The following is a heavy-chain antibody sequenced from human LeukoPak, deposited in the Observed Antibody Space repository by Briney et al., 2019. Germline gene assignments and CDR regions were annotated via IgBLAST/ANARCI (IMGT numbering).Heavy chain of an antibody. CDR3: TTFSGWYPDPVYFQH. CDR1: GFTFSNAW. D-gene: IGHD6-19*01. V-gene: IGHV3-15*01. Sequence: PGGSLRLSCAASGFTFSNAWMSWVRQAPGKGLEWVGRIKSKTDGGTTDYAAPVKGRFTISRDDSKNTLYLQMNSLKTEDTAAYYCTTFSGWYPDPVYFQHWGQGTLVTVSS. J-gene: IGHJ1*01. CDR2: IKSKTDGGTT.